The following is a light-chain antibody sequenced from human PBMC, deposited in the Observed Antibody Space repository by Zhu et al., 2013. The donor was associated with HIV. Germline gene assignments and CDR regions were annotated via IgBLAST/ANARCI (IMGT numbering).Light chain of an antibody. Sequence: DIVMTQSPVSLPVTPGEPASISCRSSQSLLHRNGFNFLDWYLQKPGQSPQLLIFLSSNRVSGVPDRFSGSGSGTDFTLKISRVEAEDVGIYYCMQALETPLTFGGGTRVEI. CDR3: MQALETPLT. J-gene: IGKJ4*01. V-gene: IGKV2-28*01. CDR2: LSS. CDR1: QSLLHRNGFNF.